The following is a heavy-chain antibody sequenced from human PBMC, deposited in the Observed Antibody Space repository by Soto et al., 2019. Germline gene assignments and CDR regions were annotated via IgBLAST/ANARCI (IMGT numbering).Heavy chain of an antibody. Sequence: ASVKVSCKASGYTFTSYGISWVRQAPGQGLEWMGWINGYNGNTNHAQKLQGRVTMSTDTSTSTAYMELRSLRSDDSAVYYCARGWSGYYYGMDVWGQGTTVTVSS. CDR2: INGYNGNT. CDR3: ARGWSGYYYGMDV. CDR1: GYTFTSYG. J-gene: IGHJ6*02. V-gene: IGHV1-18*01.